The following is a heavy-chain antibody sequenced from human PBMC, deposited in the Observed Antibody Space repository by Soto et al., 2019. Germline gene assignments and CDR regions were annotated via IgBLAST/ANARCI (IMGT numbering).Heavy chain of an antibody. CDR1: GGSFSGYY. J-gene: IGHJ4*02. CDR2: INHSGST. D-gene: IGHD3-10*01. Sequence: QVQLQQWGAGLLKPSETLSLTCAVYGGSFSGYYWSWIRQPPGKGLEWIGEINHSGSTNYNPSLKSRVTISVDTSKNQFSLKLSSVTAADTAVYYCARGAFTMVFSRGLKRKSENDYWGQGTLVTVSS. CDR3: ARGAFTMVFSRGLKRKSENDY. V-gene: IGHV4-34*01.